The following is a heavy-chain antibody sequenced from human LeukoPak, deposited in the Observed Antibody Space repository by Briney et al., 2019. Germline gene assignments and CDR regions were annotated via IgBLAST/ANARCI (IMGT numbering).Heavy chain of an antibody. Sequence: VASVKVSCKASGGTFSSYAISWVRQAPGQGLEWMGGIIPIFGTANYAQKFQGRVTITADESTSTAYMELSSLRSEDTAVYYCASLPIVVVTAANYYYYGMDVWGQGTTVTVSS. CDR3: ASLPIVVVTAANYYYYGMDV. CDR2: IIPIFGTA. D-gene: IGHD2-21*02. V-gene: IGHV1-69*13. CDR1: GGTFSSYA. J-gene: IGHJ6*02.